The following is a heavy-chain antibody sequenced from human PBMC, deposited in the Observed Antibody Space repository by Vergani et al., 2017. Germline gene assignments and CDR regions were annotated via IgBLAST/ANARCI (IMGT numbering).Heavy chain of an antibody. CDR1: GGSISSGSYY. CDR2: MYTSGST. Sequence: QVQLQESGPGLVKPSQTLSLTCTVSGGSISSGSYYWSWIRQPAGKRLEWIGRMYTSGSTNYNPSLKSRVTMSVDTSKKQFSLKLSSVTAADTAVYYCAREDTPGSYGHDAFDIWGQGTMVIVSS. V-gene: IGHV4-61*02. CDR3: AREDTPGSYGHDAFDI. D-gene: IGHD1-26*01. J-gene: IGHJ3*02.